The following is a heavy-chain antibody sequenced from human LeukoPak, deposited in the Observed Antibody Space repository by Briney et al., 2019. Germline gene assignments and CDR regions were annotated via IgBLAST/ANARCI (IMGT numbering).Heavy chain of an antibody. D-gene: IGHD3-22*01. J-gene: IGHJ6*02. CDR3: ARDFGRYYDSSGRYYYYGMDV. CDR2: IIPIFGTA. Sequence: ASVTVSCKASGGTFSSYAISWVRQAPGQGLEWMGGIIPIFGTANYAQKFQGRVTITADESTSTAYMELSSLRSEDTAVYYCARDFGRYYDSSGRYYYYGMDVWGQGTTVTVSS. V-gene: IGHV1-69*13. CDR1: GGTFSSYA.